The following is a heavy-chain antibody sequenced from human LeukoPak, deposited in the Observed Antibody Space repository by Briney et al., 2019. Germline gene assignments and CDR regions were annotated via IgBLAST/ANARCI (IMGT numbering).Heavy chain of an antibody. J-gene: IGHJ3*02. Sequence: GSSVKVSCKASGGTFSSYAISWVRQAPGQGLEWMGWINPNSGGTHYAQRFQGRVTMTRDTSISTAYMELSRLRSDDTAVYYCARAQCLGYSYGFCAFDIWGQGTMVTVSS. D-gene: IGHD5-18*01. CDR1: GGTFSSYA. CDR2: INPNSGGT. CDR3: ARAQCLGYSYGFCAFDI. V-gene: IGHV1-2*02.